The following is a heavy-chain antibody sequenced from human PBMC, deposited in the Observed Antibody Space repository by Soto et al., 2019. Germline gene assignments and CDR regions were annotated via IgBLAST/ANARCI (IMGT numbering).Heavy chain of an antibody. CDR1: GFTFSSYG. V-gene: IGHV3-30*18. D-gene: IGHD3-3*01. Sequence: PGGSLRLSCAASGFTFSSYGMHWVRQAPGKGLEWVAVISYDGSNKYYADSVKGRFTISRDNSKNTLYLQMNSLRAEDTAVYYCAKIHDFWSGYYTETRGSYYYYGMDVWGQGTTVTVSS. CDR3: AKIHDFWSGYYTETRGSYYYYGMDV. CDR2: ISYDGSNK. J-gene: IGHJ6*02.